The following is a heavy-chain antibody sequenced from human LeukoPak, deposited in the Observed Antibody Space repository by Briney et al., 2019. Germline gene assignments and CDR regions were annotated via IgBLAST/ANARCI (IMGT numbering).Heavy chain of an antibody. D-gene: IGHD3-22*01. V-gene: IGHV1-69*13. CDR1: GGTFSSYA. Sequence: GASVKVSCKASGGTFSSYAISWVRQAPGQGLEWMGGIIPIFGTANYAQKFQGRVTITADESTSTAYMELSSLRSEDTAVYYCARAKYYYDSSGYYYGNWFDPWGQGTLVTVSS. J-gene: IGHJ5*02. CDR3: ARAKYYYDSSGYYYGNWFDP. CDR2: IIPIFGTA.